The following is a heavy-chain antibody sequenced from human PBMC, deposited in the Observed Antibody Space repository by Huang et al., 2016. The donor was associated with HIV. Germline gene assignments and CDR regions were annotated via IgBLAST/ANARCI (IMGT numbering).Heavy chain of an antibody. J-gene: IGHJ4*02. CDR2: ILPDDAAT. V-gene: IGHV5-51*01. Sequence: VQLVQSGAEVKKPGESLKISCKGSGYSFSSYWIAWVRQMPGKGLEWMVIILPDDAATTYSPSFEGQVTISADKSIGTAYLQWSSLKASDTAMYYCARRFSSSSGYFDYWGQGSLVTVSS. D-gene: IGHD6-6*01. CDR1: GYSFSSYW. CDR3: ARRFSSSSGYFDY.